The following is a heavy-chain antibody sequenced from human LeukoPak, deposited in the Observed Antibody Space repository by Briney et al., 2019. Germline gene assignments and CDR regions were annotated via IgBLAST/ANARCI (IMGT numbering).Heavy chain of an antibody. CDR1: GGTFSSYA. CDR2: IIPIFGTA. D-gene: IGHD5-12*01. V-gene: IGHV1-69*05. J-gene: IGHJ4*02. CDR3: ARGHWVATIYSKYSSGYYFDY. Sequence: SVKVSCKASGGTFSSYAISWVRQAPGQGLEWMGGIIPIFGTANYAQKFQGRVTITTDESTSTAYMELSSLRSEDTAVYYCARGHWVATIYSKYSSGYYFDYWGQGTLVTVSS.